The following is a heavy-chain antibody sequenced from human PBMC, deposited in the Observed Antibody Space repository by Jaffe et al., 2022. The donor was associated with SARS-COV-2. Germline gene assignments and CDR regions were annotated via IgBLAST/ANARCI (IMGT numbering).Heavy chain of an antibody. V-gene: IGHV5-51*01. CDR2: IYPGDSDT. Sequence: EVQLVQSGAELKKSGESLKISCQGSGYSFDTYWIGWVRQEPGKGLEWMGIIYPGDSDTKYSPSFEGQVTISVDKSIDTAYLQWSGLKASDTAIYYCARHLREFNYGAAFDIWGQGTQVTVSS. CDR1: GYSFDTYW. J-gene: IGHJ3*02. D-gene: IGHD2-21*01. CDR3: ARHLREFNYGAAFDI.